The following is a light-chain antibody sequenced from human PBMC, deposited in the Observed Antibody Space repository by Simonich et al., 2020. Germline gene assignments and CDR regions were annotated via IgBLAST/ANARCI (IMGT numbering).Light chain of an antibody. J-gene: IGKJ1*01. Sequence: DVVMTQSPLSLPVTLGQPASISCRSSQSLVHSAGNTYLNWFQQRPGQSPRRLIYKVSNRDSGVPDRFSGSGSGTDFTLKISRVEAEDVGVYYCMQGTHWPLTFGQGTKVEIK. CDR1: QSLVHSAGNTY. CDR3: MQGTHWPLT. V-gene: IGKV2-30*02. CDR2: KVS.